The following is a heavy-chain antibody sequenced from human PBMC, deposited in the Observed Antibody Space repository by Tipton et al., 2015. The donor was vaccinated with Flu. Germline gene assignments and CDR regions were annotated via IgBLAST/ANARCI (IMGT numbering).Heavy chain of an antibody. J-gene: IGHJ1*01. CDR3: ARTGYSSSWLYFQH. D-gene: IGHD6-13*01. Sequence: TLSLTCAVYGGSFSGYYWSWIRQPPGKGLEWIGEINHSGSTNYNPSRKSRVTISVDTSKNQFSLKLSSVTAADTAVYYCARTGYSSSWLYFQHWGQGTLVTVSS. V-gene: IGHV4-34*01. CDR1: GGSFSGYY. CDR2: INHSGST.